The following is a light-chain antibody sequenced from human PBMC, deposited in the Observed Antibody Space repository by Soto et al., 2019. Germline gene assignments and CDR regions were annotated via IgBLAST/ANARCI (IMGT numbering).Light chain of an antibody. Sequence: DIHMTQSRSTLSVSVGDRCTITCRASQTISSWLAWYQQKPGKAPKLLIYKASTLKSGVPSRFSGSGSGTEFTLTISSLQPDDFATYYCQHYNSYSEAFGQGTKVDIK. CDR3: QHYNSYSEA. CDR2: KAS. CDR1: QTISSW. J-gene: IGKJ1*01. V-gene: IGKV1-5*03.